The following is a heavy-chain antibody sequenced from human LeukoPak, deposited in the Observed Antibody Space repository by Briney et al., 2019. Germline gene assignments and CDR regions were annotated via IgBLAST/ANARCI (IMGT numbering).Heavy chain of an antibody. J-gene: IGHJ3*02. CDR2: INPNSGGT. D-gene: IGHD6-19*01. CDR3: ATTPTGWAGAFDI. V-gene: IGHV1-2*02. Sequence: ASVKVSCKASGYTFTGYYIHWMRQAPGQGLEWMGWINPNSGGTNYAQKFQGRVTMTRDTSISTAYMELSRLRSDDTAVYYCATTPTGWAGAFDIWGQGTMVTVSS. CDR1: GYTFTGYY.